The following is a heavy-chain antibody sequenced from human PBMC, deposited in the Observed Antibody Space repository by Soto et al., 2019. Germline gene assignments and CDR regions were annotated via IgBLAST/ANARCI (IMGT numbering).Heavy chain of an antibody. Sequence: GASVKVSCKSSGYTFTSYYMHCVRQAPGQGLEWMGIINPSGGSTSYAQKFQGRVTMTRDTSTSTVYMELSSLRSEDTAVYYCAREFLTENWFDPWGQGTLVTVSS. D-gene: IGHD3-16*01. CDR2: INPSGGST. V-gene: IGHV1-46*03. CDR3: AREFLTENWFDP. J-gene: IGHJ5*02. CDR1: GYTFTSYY.